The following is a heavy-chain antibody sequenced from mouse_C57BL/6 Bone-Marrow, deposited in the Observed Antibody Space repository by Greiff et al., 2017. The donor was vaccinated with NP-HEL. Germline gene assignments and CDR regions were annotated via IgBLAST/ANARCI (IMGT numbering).Heavy chain of an antibody. V-gene: IGHV1-64*01. CDR2: IHPNSGST. CDR3: ARGGWLSAWFAY. CDR1: GYTFTSYW. J-gene: IGHJ3*01. Sequence: QVQLKQPGAELVKHGASVKLSCKASGYTFTSYWMHWVKQRPGQGLEWIGMIHPNSGSTNYNEKFKSKATLTVDKSSSTAYMQLSSLTSEDSAVYYCARGGWLSAWFAYWGQGTLVTVSA. D-gene: IGHD2-3*01.